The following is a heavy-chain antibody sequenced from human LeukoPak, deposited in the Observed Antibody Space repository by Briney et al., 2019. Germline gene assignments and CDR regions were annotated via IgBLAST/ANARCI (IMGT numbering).Heavy chain of an antibody. CDR1: GFTFSSYW. Sequence: GGPLRLSCAASGFTFSSYWMSWVRQAPGKGLEWVANIKQDGSEKYYVDSVKGRFTISRDNAKNSLYLQMNSLRAEDTAVYYCARETLNYYDSSGYYPDYWGQGTLVTVSS. D-gene: IGHD3-22*01. V-gene: IGHV3-7*01. CDR3: ARETLNYYDSSGYYPDY. J-gene: IGHJ4*02. CDR2: IKQDGSEK.